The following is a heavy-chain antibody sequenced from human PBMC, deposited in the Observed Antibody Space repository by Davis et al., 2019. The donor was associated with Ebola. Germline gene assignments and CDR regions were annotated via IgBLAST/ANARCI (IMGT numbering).Heavy chain of an antibody. CDR2: ISSSGSTI. V-gene: IGHV3-48*03. Sequence: GESLKISCAASGFTFSSYEMNWVRQAPGKGLEWVSYISSSGSTIYYADSVKGRFTISRDNAKNSLYLQMNSLRAEDTAVYYCAKTDCSGGSCYLFDYWGQGTLVTVSS. D-gene: IGHD2-15*01. CDR3: AKTDCSGGSCYLFDY. J-gene: IGHJ4*02. CDR1: GFTFSSYE.